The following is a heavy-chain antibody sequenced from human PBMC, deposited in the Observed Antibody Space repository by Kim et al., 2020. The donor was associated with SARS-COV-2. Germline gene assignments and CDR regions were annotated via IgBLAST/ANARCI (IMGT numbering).Heavy chain of an antibody. CDR1: GGSISSSSYY. J-gene: IGHJ6*02. V-gene: IGHV4-39*01. D-gene: IGHD2-15*01. Sequence: SETLSLTCTVSGGSISSSSYYWGWIRQPPGKGLEWIGSIYYSGSTYYNPSLKSRVTISVDTSKNQFSLKLSSVTAADTAVYYCARRGTVVTRTFPYYYYYYGMDVWGQGTTVAVSS. CDR3: ARRGTVVTRTFPYYYYYYGMDV. CDR2: IYYSGST.